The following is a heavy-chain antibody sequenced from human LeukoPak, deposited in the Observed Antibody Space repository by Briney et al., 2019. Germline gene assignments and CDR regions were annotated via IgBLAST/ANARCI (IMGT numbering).Heavy chain of an antibody. CDR2: ISYDGSNK. V-gene: IGHV3-30-3*01. CDR3: ARDSPYFDY. Sequence: GGSLRLSCAASGFTFSTPAMHWVRQAPGKGLEWVAVISYDGSNKYYADSVKGRFTISRDNSKNTLYLQMNSLRAEDTAVYYCARDSPYFDYWGQGTLVTVSS. J-gene: IGHJ4*02. CDR1: GFTFSTPA.